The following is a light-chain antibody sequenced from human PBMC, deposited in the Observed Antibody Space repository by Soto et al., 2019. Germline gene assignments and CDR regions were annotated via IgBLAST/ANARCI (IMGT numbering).Light chain of an antibody. Sequence: QSALTQPASVSGSRGQSITISCTGTSSDIGGYDYVSWYQQRPGKAPKLMIFEDTKRPSGVSHRFSGSKSGNTASLTIAGLQPEDAADYYCCSYAGSSTMTFGGGTQLTVL. CDR3: CSYAGSSTMT. CDR1: SSDIGGYDY. J-gene: IGLJ7*01. V-gene: IGLV2-14*01. CDR2: EDT.